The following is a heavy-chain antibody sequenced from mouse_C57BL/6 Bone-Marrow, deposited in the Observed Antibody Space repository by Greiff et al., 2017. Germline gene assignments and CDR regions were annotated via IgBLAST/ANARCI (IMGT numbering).Heavy chain of an antibody. CDR1: GYTFTEYT. CDR2: FYPGSGSI. D-gene: IGHD1-1*01. V-gene: IGHV1-62-2*01. J-gene: IGHJ3*01. Sequence: LVKPGASVKLSCTASGYTFTEYTIHWVKQRSGQGLEWIGWFYPGSGSIKYNEKFKDKATLTADKSSCTVYMSPSRLSSEDSAVYFCARHEGVYWFAYWGQGTLVTVSA. CDR3: ARHEGVYWFAY.